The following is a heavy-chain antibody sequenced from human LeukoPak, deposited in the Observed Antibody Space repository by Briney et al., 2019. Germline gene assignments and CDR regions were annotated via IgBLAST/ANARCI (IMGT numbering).Heavy chain of an antibody. CDR2: MSPNSGDT. D-gene: IGHD7-27*01. J-gene: IGHJ4*02. Sequence: ASVKVSFKASGYTFTSYDFNWVRQATGQRPEWMGWMSPNSGDTGYAQKFQDRVTMARNTSISTAYMELSSLRSDDTAVYYCARGPPNWGYDYWGPGTLVTVSS. CDR3: ARGPPNWGYDY. CDR1: GYTFTSYD. V-gene: IGHV1-8*01.